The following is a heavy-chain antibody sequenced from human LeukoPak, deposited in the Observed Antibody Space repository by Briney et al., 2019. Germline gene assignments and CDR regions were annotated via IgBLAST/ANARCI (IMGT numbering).Heavy chain of an antibody. CDR2: INANSGGT. V-gene: IGHV1-2*06. J-gene: IGHJ6*02. Sequence: GGSLRLSCAASGFTFSSYYMHWVRQAPGQGLEWMGRINANSGGTNTAQKFQGRVTMTRDTSKTTAYMELSGLRSDDTAVYYCARGEDLGVAMDYYYGLDVWGQGATVTVSS. CDR1: GFTFSSYY. CDR3: ARGEDLGVAMDYYYGLDV. D-gene: IGHD2-8*01.